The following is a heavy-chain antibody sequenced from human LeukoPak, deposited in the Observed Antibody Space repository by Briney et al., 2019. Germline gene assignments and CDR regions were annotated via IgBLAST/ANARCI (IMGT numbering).Heavy chain of an antibody. CDR1: GYTFTGYY. CDR3: ARGDFWSGSGIDWFDP. Sequence: ASVKVSCKASGYTFTGYYIHWVRQAPGQGLEWMGWINPHSGGTNYAQKFQGRVTMTRDTSISTAYMELSRLRSDDTAVYYCARGDFWSGSGIDWFDPWGQGTLVTVSS. V-gene: IGHV1-2*02. J-gene: IGHJ5*02. D-gene: IGHD3-3*01. CDR2: INPHSGGT.